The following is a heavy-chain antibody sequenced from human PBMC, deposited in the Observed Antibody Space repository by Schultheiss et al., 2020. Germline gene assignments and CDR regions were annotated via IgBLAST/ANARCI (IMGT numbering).Heavy chain of an antibody. Sequence: GGSLRLSCAASGFTFSSYWMPWVRQGPGKELVWVSRINSDGIATSYADSVKGRFTISRDNAKNTLYLQMNSLRAEDTAVYYCARDQYYAMDVWGQGTTVTVSS. J-gene: IGHJ6*02. V-gene: IGHV3-74*01. CDR1: GFTFSSYW. CDR3: ARDQYYAMDV. CDR2: INSDGIAT.